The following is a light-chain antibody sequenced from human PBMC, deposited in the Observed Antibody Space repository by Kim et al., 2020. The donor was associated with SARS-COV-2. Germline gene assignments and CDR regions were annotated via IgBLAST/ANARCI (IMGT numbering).Light chain of an antibody. Sequence: DIQMTQSPSSVSASVGDRVTITCRASQDISNWLAWYQQKPGKAPKLLICAASNLQGGVPSRFSGSGSGTDFTLTISSLQPEDFATYYCQQANSFPLTFGGGTKVEVK. J-gene: IGKJ4*01. CDR3: QQANSFPLT. CDR1: QDISNW. CDR2: AAS. V-gene: IGKV1D-12*01.